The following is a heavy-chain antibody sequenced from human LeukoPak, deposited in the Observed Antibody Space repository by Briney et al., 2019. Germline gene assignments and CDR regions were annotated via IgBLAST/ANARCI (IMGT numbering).Heavy chain of an antibody. CDR1: GYTFTGYY. V-gene: IGHV1-2*02. CDR2: INPNSGGT. Sequence: ASVKVSCKASGYTFTGYYIHWVRQAPRQGLEWLGWINPNSGGTNSAQKFQGRVTMTRDTSISTAYMELSRLRSDDTAVYYCARTATLFGYFDYWGQGTLVTVSS. J-gene: IGHJ4*02. D-gene: IGHD6-25*01. CDR3: ARTATLFGYFDY.